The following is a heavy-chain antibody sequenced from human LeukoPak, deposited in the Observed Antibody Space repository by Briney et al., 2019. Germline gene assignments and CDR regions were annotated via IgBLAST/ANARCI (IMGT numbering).Heavy chain of an antibody. CDR3: ARGIAVADDAFDI. CDR2: INPSGGST. Sequence: ASVKVSCKASGYTFTSYYMHWVRQAPGQGLEXXGIINPSGGSTSYAQKFQGRVTMTRDTSTSTVYMELSSLRSEDTAVYYCARGIAVADDAFDIWGQGTMVTVSS. D-gene: IGHD6-19*01. CDR1: GYTFTSYY. V-gene: IGHV1-46*01. J-gene: IGHJ3*02.